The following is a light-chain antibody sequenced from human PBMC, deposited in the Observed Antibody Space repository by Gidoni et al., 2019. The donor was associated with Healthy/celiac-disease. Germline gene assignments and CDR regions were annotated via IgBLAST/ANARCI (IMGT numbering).Light chain of an antibody. CDR3: QQYNNWPPVFT. V-gene: IGKV3-15*01. J-gene: IGKJ3*01. CDR1: QSVSSN. Sequence: EIVMTQSPATLSVSPGERATLSCRASQSVSSNLAWYQQKPGQAPRLLIYGASTRATGIPARFSGSGSGTEFTLTISSLQSEDFAVYYCQQYNNWPPVFTFGPXTKVDMK. CDR2: GAS.